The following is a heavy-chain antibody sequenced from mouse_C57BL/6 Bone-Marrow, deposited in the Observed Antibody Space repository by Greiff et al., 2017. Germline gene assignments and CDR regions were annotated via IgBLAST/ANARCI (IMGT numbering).Heavy chain of an antibody. J-gene: IGHJ2*01. Sequence: QVNVKQFGAELAWPGASVRLSCKASGYTFPSSGISGVKQRTGQGLEGIGEFYPRSGNPYYNEKFKGKATQTADKSSITAYMGIRSLTSEDSGVYRCARHDGNYGDYWGQGTTLTVSS. CDR1: GYTFPSSG. V-gene: IGHV1-81*01. D-gene: IGHD2-1*01. CDR2: FYPRSGNP. CDR3: ARHDGNYGDY.